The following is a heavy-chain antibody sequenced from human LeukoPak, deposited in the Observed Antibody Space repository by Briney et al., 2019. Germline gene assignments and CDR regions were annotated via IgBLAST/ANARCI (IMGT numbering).Heavy chain of an antibody. CDR2: IWYDGSNQ. Sequence: GGSLRLSCAASGFTFRDHGMHWVRQAPGKGLEWVAVIWYDGSNQYYADTVKGRFTISRDNSKNTLYLQMTSLRAEDTAVYFCAKDLNTYRYDSRDLQHWGQGILVTVSS. J-gene: IGHJ1*01. V-gene: IGHV3-33*06. CDR1: GFTFRDHG. CDR3: AKDLNTYRYDSRDLQH. D-gene: IGHD3-22*01.